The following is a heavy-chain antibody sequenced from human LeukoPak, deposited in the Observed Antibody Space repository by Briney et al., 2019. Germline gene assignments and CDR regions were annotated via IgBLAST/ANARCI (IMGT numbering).Heavy chain of an antibody. CDR2: ITSSGAYI. CDR3: ARDPYSGNYGNYYYYYMDV. J-gene: IGHJ6*03. V-gene: IGHV3-21*01. D-gene: IGHD1-26*01. Sequence: KPGGSLRLSCAASGFTFNNYNMNWVRQAPGKALEWVSSITSSGAYIFYADSVKGRFTISRDNAKDSLYLQMNSLGPEDTAVCYCARDPYSGNYGNYYYYYMDVWGKGTTVTISS. CDR1: GFTFNNYN.